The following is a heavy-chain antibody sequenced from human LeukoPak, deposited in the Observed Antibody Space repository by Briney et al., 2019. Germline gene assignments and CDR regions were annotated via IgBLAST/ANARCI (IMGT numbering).Heavy chain of an antibody. CDR1: GYTFTGYY. J-gene: IGHJ5*02. CDR2: INPNSGGT. CDR3: ARGYCSGGSCYSVENWFDP. Sequence: ASVKVSCKAAGYTFTGYYMFWVRQAPGQGLEWMGRINPNSGGTNYAQKFQGRVTMNRDTSISTAYMELSRLRSDDTAVYYCARGYCSGGSCYSVENWFDPWGQGTLVTVSS. V-gene: IGHV1-2*06. D-gene: IGHD2-15*01.